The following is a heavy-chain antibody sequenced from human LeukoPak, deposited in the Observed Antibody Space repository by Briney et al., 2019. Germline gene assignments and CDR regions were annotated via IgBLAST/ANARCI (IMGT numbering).Heavy chain of an antibody. CDR3: ARGGMYSSSCPDDY. Sequence: EASVKVSCKASGYTFTGNYMHWVRQAPGQGLEWMGWINPNSGGTNYAQKFQGRVTMTRDTSISTAYMELSRLRSDDTAVYYCARGGMYSSSCPDDYWGQGTLVTVSS. J-gene: IGHJ4*02. V-gene: IGHV1-2*02. CDR2: INPNSGGT. D-gene: IGHD6-13*01. CDR1: GYTFTGNY.